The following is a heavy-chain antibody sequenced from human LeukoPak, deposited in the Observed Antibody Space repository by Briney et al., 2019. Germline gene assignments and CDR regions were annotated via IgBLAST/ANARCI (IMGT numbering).Heavy chain of an antibody. V-gene: IGHV1-2*02. D-gene: IGHD2-2*01. CDR1: GYTFAGYY. Sequence: GASVKVSCKASGYTFAGYYMHWVRQAPGQGLEWMGWINPNSGGTNYAQKFQGRVTMTRDTSISTAYMELSRLRSDDTAVYYCATSRIVVVPAAYWGQGTLVTVSS. J-gene: IGHJ4*02. CDR2: INPNSGGT. CDR3: ATSRIVVVPAAY.